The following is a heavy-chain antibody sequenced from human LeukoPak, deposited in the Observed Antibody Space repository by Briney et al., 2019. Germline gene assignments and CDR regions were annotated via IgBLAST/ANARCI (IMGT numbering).Heavy chain of an antibody. J-gene: IGHJ4*02. CDR1: GFAFSSNW. D-gene: IGHD7-27*01. Sequence: PGGSLRLSCAASGFAFSSNWMHWVRQTPGKGLVWVSRINSGGSGTSYADSVEGRFTISRDNAKNTLYLQMNSLGAEDTAVYYCATSLGPLTEYWGQGTLVTVSS. CDR3: ATSLGPLTEY. CDR2: INSGGSGT. V-gene: IGHV3-74*01.